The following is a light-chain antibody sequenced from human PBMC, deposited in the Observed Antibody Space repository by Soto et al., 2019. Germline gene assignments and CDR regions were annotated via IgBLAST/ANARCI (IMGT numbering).Light chain of an antibody. Sequence: QSVLTQPPSASGTPGQGVALSCSGSSSNMGSNTGNWYQHLPGTAPKLLIYNDNQRPSGVPDRFFGSKSGTAASLAITGLQSEDEADYYCAAWDGSLNHILFGGGTKLTVL. J-gene: IGLJ2*01. V-gene: IGLV1-44*01. CDR2: NDN. CDR3: AAWDGSLNHIL. CDR1: SSNMGSNT.